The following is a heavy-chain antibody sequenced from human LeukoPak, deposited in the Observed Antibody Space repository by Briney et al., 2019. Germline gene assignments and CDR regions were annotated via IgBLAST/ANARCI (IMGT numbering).Heavy chain of an antibody. Sequence: GGSLRVSCAASGFPFSTYAMSWFRQARGKGLEWVSSIRGSDGSTYYADSVKGRFAISRDNSKNTLYLQMNSLRAEDTAVYYCAKDVYGDYGGLDYWGQGTLVTVSS. V-gene: IGHV3-23*01. CDR3: AKDVYGDYGGLDY. CDR1: GFPFSTYA. J-gene: IGHJ4*02. CDR2: IRGSDGST. D-gene: IGHD4-17*01.